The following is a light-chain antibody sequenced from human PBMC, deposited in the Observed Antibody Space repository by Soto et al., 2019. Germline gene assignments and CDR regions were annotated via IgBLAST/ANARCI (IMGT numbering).Light chain of an antibody. CDR1: QSVSSSY. CDR2: GAS. Sequence: EIVLRQSPGTMSLSPGERDTLSCRASQSVSSSYLAWYQQKPGQPPRLLIYGASSRATGIPDRFSGSGSGTDFTLTITRLEPEDFAVYYCQHYRTSFGGGTKVEIK. J-gene: IGKJ4*01. V-gene: IGKV3-20*01. CDR3: QHYRTS.